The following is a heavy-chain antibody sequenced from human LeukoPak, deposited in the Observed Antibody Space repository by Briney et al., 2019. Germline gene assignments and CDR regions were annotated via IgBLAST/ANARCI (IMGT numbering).Heavy chain of an antibody. D-gene: IGHD2-2*01. CDR2: ISGSGDIT. CDR1: GFTFSSHA. Sequence: GGSLRLSCAASGFTFSSHAMSWVRQAPGKGLEWVSGISGSGDITFYADSVKGRFTISRDNSKNTLYLQMNSLRAEDTAVYYCAKNRKDIVVVPAAHDYWGQGTLVTVSS. CDR3: AKNRKDIVVVPAAHDY. J-gene: IGHJ4*02. V-gene: IGHV3-23*01.